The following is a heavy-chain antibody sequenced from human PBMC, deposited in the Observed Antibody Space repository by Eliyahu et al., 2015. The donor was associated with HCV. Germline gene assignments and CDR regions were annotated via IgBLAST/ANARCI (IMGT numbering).Heavy chain of an antibody. CDR1: GLPISNAR. CDR3: TTRVVLVAATRVTFDY. V-gene: IGHV3-15*01. J-gene: IGHJ4*02. CDR2: VKSETDGGTT. Sequence: EVQLVESGGSLVKPGGSLRLCCAVSGLPISNARMSWVRQTPGKGLGGVGHVKSETDGGTTDYAAPVQGRFTISRDDSKNTVFLQMDSLKTEDTGVYYCTTRVVLVAATRVTFDYWGQGTLVTVSS. D-gene: IGHD2-15*01.